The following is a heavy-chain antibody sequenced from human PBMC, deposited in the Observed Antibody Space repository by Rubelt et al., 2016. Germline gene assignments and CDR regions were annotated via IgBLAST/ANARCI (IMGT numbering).Heavy chain of an antibody. D-gene: IGHD6-13*01. V-gene: IGHV1-24*01. J-gene: IGHJ4*02. CDR2: FDPEDGET. CDR1: GYTLTELS. CDR3: VREQQGFDY. Sequence: QVQLVQSGAEVKKPGASVKVSCKVSGYTLTELSMHWVRQAPGKGLEWMGGFDPEDGETIYAQKFQGRVTITEDTATDTAYRELSSLRSEDTAVYYCVREQQGFDYWGQGTLVTVSS.